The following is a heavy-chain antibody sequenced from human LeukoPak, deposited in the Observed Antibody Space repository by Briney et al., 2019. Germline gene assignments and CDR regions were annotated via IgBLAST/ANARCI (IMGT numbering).Heavy chain of an antibody. CDR3: ANGGVSTGYFDY. CDR2: ISGSGGST. CDR1: GFTFSSYA. Sequence: GGSLRLSCAASGFTFSSYAMSWVRQAPGKGLEWVSAISGSGGSTYYADSVKGRFTISRDNSKNTLYLQMNSLRAEDTAVYYCANGGVSTGYFDYWGQGTLDTVSS. V-gene: IGHV3-23*01. J-gene: IGHJ4*02. D-gene: IGHD4-23*01.